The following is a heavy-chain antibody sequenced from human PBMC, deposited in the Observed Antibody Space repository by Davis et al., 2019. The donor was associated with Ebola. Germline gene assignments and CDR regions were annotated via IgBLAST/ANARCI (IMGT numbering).Heavy chain of an antibody. CDR1: DFSFASFW. CDR3: VRSVGADL. D-gene: IGHD4-23*01. Sequence: PGGSLRLSCKGSDFSFASFWIGWVRQKPGAGLEWVGIIYPRDSDTAYNVSFEGHVTISADMSTNTAYLQWESLRPSDSAMYFCVRSVGADLWGPGTAVTVSS. CDR2: IYPRDSDT. V-gene: IGHV5-51*01. J-gene: IGHJ1*01.